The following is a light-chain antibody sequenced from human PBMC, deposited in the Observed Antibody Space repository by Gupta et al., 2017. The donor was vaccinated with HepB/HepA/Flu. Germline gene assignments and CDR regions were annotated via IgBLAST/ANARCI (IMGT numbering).Light chain of an antibody. J-gene: IGKJ1*01. CDR2: KAS. V-gene: IGKV1-5*03. CDR3: QQYNSQGT. CDR1: QSISNW. Sequence: DIQMTQSPSTLSASVGDRVTIPCRASQSISNWLAWYQQKAGKAPKLLIYKASSLESGVPSRFSGSGSGTEFTLTISSLQPDDFATYYCQQYNSQGTFGQGTKVEIK.